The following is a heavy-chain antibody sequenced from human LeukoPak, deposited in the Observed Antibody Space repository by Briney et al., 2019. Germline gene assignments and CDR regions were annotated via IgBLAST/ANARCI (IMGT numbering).Heavy chain of an antibody. V-gene: IGHV3-7*04. Sequence: GGSLRLSCAASGFTFSTYWMSWVRQAPGEGLEWVANINQDGREKYSVDSVKGRFTISRDNAKNSLHLQMNSLRAEDTAVYYCARDYTYYYDDSGPHYYFDYWGQGTLVTVSS. J-gene: IGHJ4*02. CDR1: GFTFSTYW. CDR2: INQDGREK. CDR3: ARDYTYYYDDSGPHYYFDY. D-gene: IGHD3-22*01.